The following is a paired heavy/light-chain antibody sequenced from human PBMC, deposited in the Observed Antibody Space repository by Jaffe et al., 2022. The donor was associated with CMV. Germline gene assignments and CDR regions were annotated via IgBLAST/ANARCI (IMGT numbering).Light chain of an antibody. CDR1: QSVSSSY. Sequence: EIVLTQSPGTLSLSPGERATLSCRASQSVSSSYLAWYQQKPGQAPRLLIYGASSRATGIPDRFSGSGSGTDFTLTISRLEPEDFAVYYCQQYGSSPFITFGQGTRLEIK. V-gene: IGKV3-20*01. CDR2: GAS. CDR3: QQYGSSPFIT. J-gene: IGKJ5*01.
Heavy chain of an antibody. CDR1: GGSFSGYY. Sequence: QVQLQQWGAGLLKPSETLSLTCAVYGGSFSGYYWSWIRQPPGKGLEWIGEINHSGSTNYNPSLKSRVTISVDTSKNQFSLKLSSVTAADTAVYYCARGRGVRGVTANYYYYYGMDVWGQGTTVTVSS. V-gene: IGHV4-34*01. CDR2: INHSGST. CDR3: ARGRGVRGVTANYYYYYGMDV. D-gene: IGHD3-10*01. J-gene: IGHJ6*02.